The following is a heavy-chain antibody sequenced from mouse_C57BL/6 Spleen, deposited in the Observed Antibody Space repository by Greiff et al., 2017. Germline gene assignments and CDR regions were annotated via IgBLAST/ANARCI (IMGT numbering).Heavy chain of an antibody. D-gene: IGHD2-5*01. Sequence: EVQLQQSGPELVKPGASVKISCKASGYTFTDYYMNWVKQSHGKSLEWIGDINPNNGGTSYNQKFKGKATLTVDKSSSTAYMELRSLTSEDSAVYYCARPGSYYSNYPFAYWGQGTLVTVSA. J-gene: IGHJ3*01. CDR3: ARPGSYYSNYPFAY. V-gene: IGHV1-26*01. CDR2: INPNNGGT. CDR1: GYTFTDYY.